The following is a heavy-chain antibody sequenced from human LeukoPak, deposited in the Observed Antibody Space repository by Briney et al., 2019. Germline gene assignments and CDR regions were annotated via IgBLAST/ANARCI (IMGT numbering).Heavy chain of an antibody. CDR3: AKDQSGTYFFDY. D-gene: IGHD1-26*01. V-gene: IGHV3-30*02. Sequence: GGSLRLSCAASGFTFSSYGMHWVRQAPGKGLEWVSFIRYDGSNKYYADSVKGRFTISRDNSKNTLYLQMNSLRAEDTAVYYCAKDQSGTYFFDYWGQGTLVSVSP. J-gene: IGHJ4*02. CDR1: GFTFSSYG. CDR2: IRYDGSNK.